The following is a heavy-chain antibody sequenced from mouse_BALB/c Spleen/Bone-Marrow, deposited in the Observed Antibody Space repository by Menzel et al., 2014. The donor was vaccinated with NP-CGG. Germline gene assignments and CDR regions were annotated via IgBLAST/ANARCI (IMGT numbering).Heavy chain of an antibody. CDR3: ARELGRRAMDY. J-gene: IGHJ4*01. V-gene: IGHV1-54*01. D-gene: IGHD4-1*01. CDR1: GYAFTNYW. CDR2: INPGSGGA. Sequence: QVQLKQSGAELVRPGTSVQVSYKASGYAFTNYWIEWIKQRPGQGLEWIGVINPGSGGANYNEKFKGKATLTADKSSSTAYIQFSSLTSDDSAVYFCARELGRRAMDYWGQGTSVTVSS.